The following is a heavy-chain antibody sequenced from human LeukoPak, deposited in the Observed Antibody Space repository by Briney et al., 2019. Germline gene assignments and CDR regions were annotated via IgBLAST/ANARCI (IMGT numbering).Heavy chain of an antibody. CDR2: INRSGST. Sequence: PSETLSLTCAVYGGSFSGYYWSWIRQPPGKGLEWIGEINRSGSTNYNPSLKSRVTISVDTSKNQFSLKLSSVTAADTAVYYCARVRDIVVVPAAYYGMDVWGKGTTVTVSS. J-gene: IGHJ6*04. CDR3: ARVRDIVVVPAAYYGMDV. V-gene: IGHV4-34*01. D-gene: IGHD2-2*01. CDR1: GGSFSGYY.